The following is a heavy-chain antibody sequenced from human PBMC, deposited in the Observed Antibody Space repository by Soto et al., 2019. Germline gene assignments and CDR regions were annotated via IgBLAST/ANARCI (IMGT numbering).Heavy chain of an antibody. J-gene: IGHJ4*02. CDR1: GFTFSTYA. CDR2: ISGSGAYT. D-gene: IGHD2-2*01. V-gene: IGHV3-23*01. Sequence: GGSLRLSCAASGFTFSTYAMNWVRQPPGKWLEWVSSISGSGAYTYYADSVQGRFTVSRDNSKNTLNLQMNSLRAEDTAVYYCARDRHPYSTKYYFDYWGQGXLVTVYS. CDR3: ARDRHPYSTKYYFDY.